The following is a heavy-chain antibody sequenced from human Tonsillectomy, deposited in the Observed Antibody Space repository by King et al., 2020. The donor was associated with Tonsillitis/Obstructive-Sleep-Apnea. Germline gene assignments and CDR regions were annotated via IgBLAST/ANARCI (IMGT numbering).Heavy chain of an antibody. CDR1: GFTFSSYA. J-gene: IGHJ6*02. V-gene: IGHV3-30*04. CDR3: AREVLRFAVGYGMDV. CDR2: ISYDGSNK. Sequence: QLVQSGGGVVQPGRSLRLSCAASGFTFSSYAMHWVRQAPGKGLEWVAVISYDGSNKYYADSVKGRFTISRDNSKNTLYLQMNSLGAEDTAVYYCAREVLRFAVGYGMDVWGQGTTVTVSS. D-gene: IGHD3-3*01.